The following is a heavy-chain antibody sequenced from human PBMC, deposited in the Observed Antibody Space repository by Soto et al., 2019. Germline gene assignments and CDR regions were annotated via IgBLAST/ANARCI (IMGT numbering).Heavy chain of an antibody. CDR1: GFLFSTYW. CDR3: AIGGGDYNYFDH. Sequence: EVQLVESGGGLVQPGGSLRLSCAASGFLFSTYWMFWVRQVPRKGLLWVSRIKSDGSSTSYADSVKGRFTISRDNXXXXLXLQMTXLRAEDTAVYYCAIGGGDYNYFDHWGQGILVTVSS. CDR2: IKSDGSST. D-gene: IGHD2-21*01. V-gene: IGHV3-74*01. J-gene: IGHJ4*02.